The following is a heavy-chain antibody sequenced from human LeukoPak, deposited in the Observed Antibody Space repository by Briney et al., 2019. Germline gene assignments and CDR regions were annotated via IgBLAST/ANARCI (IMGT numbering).Heavy chain of an antibody. CDR2: FDPEDGET. J-gene: IGHJ4*02. V-gene: IGHV1-24*01. CDR1: GYTLTELS. CDR3: ARDDYYDILTGQGYDY. Sequence: GASVKVSCKVSGYTLTELSMHWVRQAPGKGLEWMGGFDPEDGETIYAQKFQGRVTMTEDTSTDTAYMELSSLRSEDTAVYYCARDDYYDILTGQGYDYWGQGTLVTVSS. D-gene: IGHD3-9*01.